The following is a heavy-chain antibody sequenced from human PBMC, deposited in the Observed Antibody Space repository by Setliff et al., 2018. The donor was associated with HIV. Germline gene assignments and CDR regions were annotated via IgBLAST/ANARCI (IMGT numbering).Heavy chain of an antibody. CDR3: ARDKGIREAASLDY. Sequence: SVKVSCKASGGTFSDFRITWVRQAPGQGLEWMGEITPFVGVTNYAQKFQGRVTISADESTATAYIELSSLTSQDTAVYYCARDKGIREAASLDYWGQGSLVTVSS. J-gene: IGHJ4*02. D-gene: IGHD6-13*01. CDR1: GGTFSDFR. CDR2: ITPFVGVT. V-gene: IGHV1-69*10.